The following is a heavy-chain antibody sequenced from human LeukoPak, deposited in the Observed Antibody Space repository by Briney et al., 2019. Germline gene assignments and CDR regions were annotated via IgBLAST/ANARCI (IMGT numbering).Heavy chain of an antibody. CDR3: AKGFSGSYQRDAFDI. J-gene: IGHJ3*02. Sequence: GGSLRLSCAASGFTFSSYGMHWVRQAPGKGLEWVAVISYDGSNKYYADSVKGRFTISRDNSKNTLYLQMNSLRAEDTAVYYCAKGFSGSYQRDAFDIWGQGTMVTVSS. CDR1: GFTFSSYG. V-gene: IGHV3-30*18. CDR2: ISYDGSNK. D-gene: IGHD3-10*01.